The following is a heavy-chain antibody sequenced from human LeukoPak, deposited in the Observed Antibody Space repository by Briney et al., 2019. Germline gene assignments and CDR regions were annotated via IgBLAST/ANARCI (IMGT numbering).Heavy chain of an antibody. D-gene: IGHD3-22*01. CDR3: AIGNFWVVITPNLIDP. CDR2: INPNSGGT. J-gene: IGHJ5*02. CDR1: GYTFTGYY. Sequence: ASVKVSCKASGYTFTGYYMHWVRQAPGQGLEWMGRINPNSGGTNYAQKFQGRVTMTRDTSISTAYMELSRLRSDDPAVYYCAIGNFWVVITPNLIDPWGQGTLVTV. V-gene: IGHV1-2*02.